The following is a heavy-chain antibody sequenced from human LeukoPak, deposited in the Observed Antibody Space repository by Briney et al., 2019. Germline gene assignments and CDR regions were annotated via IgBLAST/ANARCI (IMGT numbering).Heavy chain of an antibody. V-gene: IGHV1-69*04. J-gene: IGHJ4*02. Sequence: SVKVSCKASGGTFSSYTISWVRQAPGQGLEWMGRIIPILGIADYAQKFQGRVTITADKSTSTAYMELSSLRSEDTAVYYCARDAALTVTMAYYWGQGTLVTVSS. CDR3: ARDAALTVTMAYY. CDR1: GGTFSSYT. CDR2: IIPILGIA. D-gene: IGHD4-11*01.